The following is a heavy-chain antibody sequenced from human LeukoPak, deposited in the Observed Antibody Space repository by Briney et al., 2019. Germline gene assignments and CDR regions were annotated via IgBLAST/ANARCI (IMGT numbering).Heavy chain of an antibody. D-gene: IGHD2-15*01. J-gene: IGHJ4*02. CDR2: MKQDGSAR. Sequence: GGSLRLSCAGSGFSFSNYWMAWVRQAPGKGPEWVTNMKQDGSARHYADSVKGRFTISRDNAQNSVYLQMNSLRAEDTAVYYCARDVVGSLDYWGLGTLVTVSS. V-gene: IGHV3-7*01. CDR1: GFSFSNYW. CDR3: ARDVVGSLDY.